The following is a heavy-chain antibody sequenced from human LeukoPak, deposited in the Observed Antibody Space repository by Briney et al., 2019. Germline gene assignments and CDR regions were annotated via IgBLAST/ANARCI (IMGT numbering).Heavy chain of an antibody. J-gene: IGHJ4*02. Sequence: PGGSLRLSCAASGFTFNSYAMHWVRQAPGKGLEWVSLISYHGSDEYYADSVKGRFTISRDNSKNTLYLQMNSLRAEDTALYYCVRGRYYYDTSGYLDYWGQGTLVTVSS. V-gene: IGHV3-30-3*01. CDR1: GFTFNSYA. CDR3: VRGRYYYDTSGYLDY. D-gene: IGHD3-22*01. CDR2: ISYHGSDE.